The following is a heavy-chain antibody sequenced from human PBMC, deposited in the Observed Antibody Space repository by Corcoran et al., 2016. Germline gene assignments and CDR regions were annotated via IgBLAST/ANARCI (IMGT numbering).Heavy chain of an antibody. CDR3: ARESIQLWSKTHDY. CDR2: INHSGST. J-gene: IGHJ4*02. V-gene: IGHV4-34*01. D-gene: IGHD5-18*01. CDR1: GGSFSGYY. Sequence: QVQLQQWGAGLLKPSETLSLTCAVYGGSFSGYYWSWIRQPPGKGLEWIGEINHSGSTNYNPSLKSRVTISVDTSKNQFSLKLSSVTAADTAVYDCARESIQLWSKTHDYWGQGTLVTVSS.